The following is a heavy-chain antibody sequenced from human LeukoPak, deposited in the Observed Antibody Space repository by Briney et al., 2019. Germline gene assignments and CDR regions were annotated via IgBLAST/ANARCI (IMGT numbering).Heavy chain of an antibody. CDR1: GFTFSSYA. CDR3: AKAEDYDILTDPFDY. D-gene: IGHD3-9*01. CDR2: ISGSGGST. Sequence: PGGSLRLSCAASGFTFSSYAMSWVRQAPGKGLEWVSAISGSGGSTYYADSVKGRFTISRDNSQNTLYLQMNSLRAEDTAVYYCAKAEDYDILTDPFDYWGQGTLVTVSS. J-gene: IGHJ4*02. V-gene: IGHV3-23*01.